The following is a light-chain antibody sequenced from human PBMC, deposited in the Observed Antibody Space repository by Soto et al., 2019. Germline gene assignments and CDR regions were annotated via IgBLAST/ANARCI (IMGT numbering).Light chain of an antibody. CDR1: QSISKS. J-gene: IGKJ2*01. Sequence: DIQMTQSPSSLSASVGDRVTITCRSSQSISKSLNWYQQKPGKAPKLLIYAASSLQDGVPSRFSGSGSSTDFTFTISSLQPEDFATYYCQQSFNSPKFTFGQGTKLEIK. V-gene: IGKV1-39*01. CDR3: QQSFNSPKFT. CDR2: AAS.